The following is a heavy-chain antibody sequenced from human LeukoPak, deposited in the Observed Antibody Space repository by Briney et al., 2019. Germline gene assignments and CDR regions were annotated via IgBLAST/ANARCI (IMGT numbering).Heavy chain of an antibody. CDR3: ARERWHCRVNCYSVYYYALDV. CDR1: GYTFISYH. CDR2: INPGNGDT. V-gene: IGHV1-3*01. J-gene: IGHJ6*02. Sequence: ASVKVSCKASGYTFISYHVHWVRQAPGQRLEWLGWINPGNGDTKYSQNFQGRVTVTSDTSAATAYVELNSLTSEDTAVYYCARERWHCRVNCYSVYYYALDVWGQGTTVTVSS. D-gene: IGHD2-15*01.